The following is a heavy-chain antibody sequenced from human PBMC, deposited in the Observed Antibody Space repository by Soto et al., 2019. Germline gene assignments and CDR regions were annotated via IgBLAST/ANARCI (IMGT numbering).Heavy chain of an antibody. D-gene: IGHD4-17*01. CDR2: IYYRGNT. CDR3: ALRSYGFLHYWSFHL. V-gene: IGHV4-39*01. CDR1: GGSISSSSYY. J-gene: IGHJ2*01. Sequence: QLKLQESGPGLVKPSETLSLTCTVTGGSISSSSYYWGWIRQPPGKGLEWIGSIYYRGNTYYNPSHSTRVSISVDPSRIQFRRSVTSLTAADTGVYYCALRSYGFLHYWSFHLRGRGTLYIVST.